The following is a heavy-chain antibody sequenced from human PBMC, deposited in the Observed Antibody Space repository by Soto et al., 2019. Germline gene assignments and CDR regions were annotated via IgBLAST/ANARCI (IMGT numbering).Heavy chain of an antibody. CDR3: ARYFDFGGYCSGGSCYSPLYYFDF. CDR1: RGSLRRGDYS. CDR2: IYYSGST. D-gene: IGHD2-15*01. J-gene: IGHJ4*02. V-gene: IGHV4-30-4*01. Sequence: SGNLSLTCTVHRGSLRRGDYSWSLIRQPPGKGLEWIGYIYYSGSTYYNPSLKSRVTISVDTSKNQFSLKLSSVTAADTAVYYCARYFDFGGYCSGGSCYSPLYYFDFRGQRTLVTVSS.